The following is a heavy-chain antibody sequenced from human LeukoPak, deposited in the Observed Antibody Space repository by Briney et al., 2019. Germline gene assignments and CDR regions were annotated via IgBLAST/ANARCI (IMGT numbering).Heavy chain of an antibody. D-gene: IGHD6-19*01. V-gene: IGHV4-39*07. Sequence: SETLSLTCTVSGGSISSSSYYWGWIRQPPGKGLEWIGSIYYSGSTYYNPSLKSRVTISVDTSKNQFSLKLSSVTAADTAVYYCAEGRGVSYSSGWFFTPFHYWGQGTLVTVSS. CDR3: AEGRGVSYSSGWFFTPFHY. CDR2: IYYSGST. J-gene: IGHJ4*02. CDR1: GGSISSSSYY.